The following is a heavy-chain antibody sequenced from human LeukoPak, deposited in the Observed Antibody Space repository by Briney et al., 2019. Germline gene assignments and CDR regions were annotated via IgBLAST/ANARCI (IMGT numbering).Heavy chain of an antibody. Sequence: GSLRLSCAASGFTFSSYGMHWVRQAPGKGLEWVAVIWYDGSNKYYADSVKGRFTISRDNSKNTLYLQMNSLRAEDTAVYYCAKDRGYSQSFFDYWGQGTLVTVSS. CDR1: GFTFSSYG. D-gene: IGHD3-22*01. CDR3: AKDRGYSQSFFDY. J-gene: IGHJ4*02. V-gene: IGHV3-33*06. CDR2: IWYDGSNK.